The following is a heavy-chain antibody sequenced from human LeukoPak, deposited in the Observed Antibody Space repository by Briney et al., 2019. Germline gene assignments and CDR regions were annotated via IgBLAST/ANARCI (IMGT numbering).Heavy chain of an antibody. D-gene: IGHD3-10*01. J-gene: IGHJ4*02. CDR2: IYYSGST. V-gene: IGHV4-39*01. CDR3: ARLEWFGEFCD. CDR1: GGSISSSSYY. Sequence: PSETLSLTCTVSGGSISSSSYYWGWIRQPPGKGLERIGSIYYSGSTYYNPSLKSRVTISVDTSKNQFSLKLSSVTAADTAVYYCARLEWFGEFCDWGQGTLVTVSS.